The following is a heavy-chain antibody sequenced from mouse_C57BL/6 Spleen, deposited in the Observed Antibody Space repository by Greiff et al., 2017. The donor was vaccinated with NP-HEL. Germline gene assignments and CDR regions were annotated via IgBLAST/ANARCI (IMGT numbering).Heavy chain of an antibody. Sequence: VQLKESGPVLVKPGASVKMSCKASGYTFTDYYMNWVKQSHGKSLEWIGVINPYNGGTSYNQKFKGKATLTVDKSSSTAYMELNSLTSEDSAVYYCASEGLGGFAYWGQGTLVTVSA. CDR1: GYTFTDYY. V-gene: IGHV1-19*01. J-gene: IGHJ3*01. CDR3: ASEGLGGFAY. CDR2: INPYNGGT. D-gene: IGHD2-2*01.